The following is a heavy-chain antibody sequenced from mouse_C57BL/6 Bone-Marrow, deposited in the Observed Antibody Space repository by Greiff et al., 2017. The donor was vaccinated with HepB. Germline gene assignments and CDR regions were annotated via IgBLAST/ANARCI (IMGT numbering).Heavy chain of an antibody. J-gene: IGHJ2*01. D-gene: IGHD1-1*01. CDR1: GYTFTSYG. CDR3: ARDYYGRNYFDY. Sequence: VQLQQSGAELARPGASVKLSCKASGYTFTSYGISWVKQRTGQGLEWIGEIYPRSGNTYYNEKFKGKATMIADKSSSTAYMELRSLTSEDSAVYFCARDYYGRNYFDYWGQGTTLTVSS. CDR2: IYPRSGNT. V-gene: IGHV1-81*01.